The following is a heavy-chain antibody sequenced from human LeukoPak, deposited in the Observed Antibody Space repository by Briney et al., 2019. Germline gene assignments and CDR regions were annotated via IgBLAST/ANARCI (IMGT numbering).Heavy chain of an antibody. V-gene: IGHV4-59*05. D-gene: IGHD6-6*01. CDR2: IYYSGST. Sequence: PSETLSLTCTVSGGSISTYFWSWIRQPPGKGLEWIGSIYYSGSTYYNPSLKSRVTISVDTSKNQFSLKLSSVTAADTAVYYCARGVPSSSSPRLDYWGQGTLVTVSS. CDR3: ARGVPSSSSPRLDY. CDR1: GGSISTYF. J-gene: IGHJ4*02.